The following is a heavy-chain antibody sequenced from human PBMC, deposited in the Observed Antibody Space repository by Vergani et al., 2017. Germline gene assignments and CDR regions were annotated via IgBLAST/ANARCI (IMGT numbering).Heavy chain of an antibody. CDR1: GVSVSSTAFY. V-gene: IGHV4-61*02. Sequence: QVQLQESGPGLVKPSQTLSLTCSVSGVSVSSTAFYWNWIRQPAGKGLEWIGRIYGSGNTNYNPSLESRVTISRDTSKNQFSLKVRSVTAADTAVYYCARGETRTDWLDPWGQGTQVIVSS. CDR3: ARGETRTDWLDP. CDR2: IYGSGNT. D-gene: IGHD3/OR15-3a*01. J-gene: IGHJ5*02.